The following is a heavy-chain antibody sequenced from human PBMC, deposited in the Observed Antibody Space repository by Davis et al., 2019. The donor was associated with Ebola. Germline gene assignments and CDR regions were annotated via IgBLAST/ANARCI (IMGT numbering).Heavy chain of an antibody. J-gene: IGHJ4*02. CDR2: INSDGSST. CDR1: GFTFSSYW. Sequence: HTGGSLRLSCAASGFTFSSYWMHWVRQAPGKGLVWVSRINSDGSSTSYADSVKGRFTISRDNSKNTLYLQMNSLRADDTALYSCAKESVRDTMIWGFDSWGQGTLVTVSS. V-gene: IGHV3-74*01. CDR3: AKESVRDTMIWGFDS. D-gene: IGHD3-10*01.